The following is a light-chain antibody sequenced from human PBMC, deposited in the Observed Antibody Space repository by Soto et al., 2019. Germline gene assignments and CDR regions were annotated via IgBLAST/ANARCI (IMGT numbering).Light chain of an antibody. CDR2: DAY. J-gene: IGKJ1*01. V-gene: IGKV3-11*01. CDR3: QQRYNWWT. CDR1: QTISSY. Sequence: EIVLTQSPATLSLSPGERATLSCRASQTISSYLAWYQQKPGQAPRLLIYDAYNRATGIPARFSGSGSGTDFTLIISSLETEDFAVYYCQQRYNWWTFGQGTKVEIK.